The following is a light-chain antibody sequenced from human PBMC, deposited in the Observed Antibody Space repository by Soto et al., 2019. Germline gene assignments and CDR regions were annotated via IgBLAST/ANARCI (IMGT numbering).Light chain of an antibody. CDR3: CSFAGSYTYV. CDR2: DVS. Sequence: QSALTQPRSVSGSPGQSVTISCTGTRSDVGGYNYVSWYQQHPGNAPKLMIYDVSKRPSGIPDRFSGSKSGNTASLTISGLQAEDEADYYCCSFAGSYTYVLGTGTKLTVL. V-gene: IGLV2-11*01. CDR1: RSDVGGYNY. J-gene: IGLJ1*01.